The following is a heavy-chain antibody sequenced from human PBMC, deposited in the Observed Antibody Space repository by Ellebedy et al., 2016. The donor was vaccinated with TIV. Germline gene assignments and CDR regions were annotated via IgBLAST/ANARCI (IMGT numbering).Heavy chain of an antibody. CDR1: AYTFSDFD. V-gene: IGHV1-18*01. CDR3: ARDRGWGYFDN. J-gene: IGHJ4*02. D-gene: IGHD3-16*01. Sequence: AASVKVSCKPSAYTFSDFDINWVRQAPGQGLEWMGWVSSYYGNTNYAQSFQGRVTMTRDTSTSTAYMELRSLRSDDTDVYYCARDRGWGYFDNWGQGTLVTVSS. CDR2: VSSYYGNT.